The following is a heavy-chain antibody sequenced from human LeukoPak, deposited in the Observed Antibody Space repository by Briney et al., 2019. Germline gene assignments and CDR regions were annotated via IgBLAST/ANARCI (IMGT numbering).Heavy chain of an antibody. J-gene: IGHJ4*02. Sequence: PSETLSLTCTVSGVSINSSNYYWGWIRQPPGKGLEWIASIYYDGNTYYNPSLNSRLTISEDMAKNQISLTLKSVTAADTAIYYCARQGGFYWGQGAQVTVSS. CDR3: ARQGGFY. V-gene: IGHV4-39*01. D-gene: IGHD2-15*01. CDR1: GVSINSSNYY. CDR2: IYYDGNT.